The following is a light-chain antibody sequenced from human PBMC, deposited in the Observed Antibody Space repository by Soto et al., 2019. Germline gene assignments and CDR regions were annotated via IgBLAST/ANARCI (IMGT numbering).Light chain of an antibody. CDR1: SSDVGDYNY. CDR2: EVS. Sequence: QSALTQPPSASGTPGQSVTIPCTGTSSDVGDYNYVSWYQQHPGKAPKLMIYEVSRRPSGVPDRFSGSKSGTSASLAISGLLSEDEADYYCATWDDSLNVVFGGGTKVTVL. J-gene: IGLJ2*01. CDR3: ATWDDSLNVV. V-gene: IGLV2-8*01.